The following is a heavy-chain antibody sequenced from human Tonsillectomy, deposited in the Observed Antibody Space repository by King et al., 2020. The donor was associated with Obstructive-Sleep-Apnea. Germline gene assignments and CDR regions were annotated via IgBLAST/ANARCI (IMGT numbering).Heavy chain of an antibody. V-gene: IGHV4-59*08. CDR1: GGSISSYY. CDR2: IYYSGST. J-gene: IGHJ6*02. Sequence: VQLQESGPGLVKPSETLSLTCTVSGGSISSYYWSWIRQPPGKGLEWIGYIYYSGSTNYNPSLESRVTISADTSKNQFSLKLSSVTAADTAVYYCARAPEGLTGQPDYYYGMDVWGQGTTVSVSS. CDR3: ARAPEGLTGQPDYYYGMDV. D-gene: IGHD1-14*01.